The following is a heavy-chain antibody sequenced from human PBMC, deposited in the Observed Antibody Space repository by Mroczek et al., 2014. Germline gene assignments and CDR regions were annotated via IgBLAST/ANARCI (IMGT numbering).Heavy chain of an antibody. J-gene: IGHJ4*02. CDR3: AKDQPGDSYGYFDY. CDR2: ISYDGSNK. V-gene: IGHV3-30*18. D-gene: IGHD5-18*01. Sequence: QVQLVQSGGGVVQPGRSLRLSCAASGFTFSSYGMHWVRQAPGKGLEWVAVISYDGSNKYYADSVKGRFTISRDNSKNTLYLQMNSLRAEDTAVYYYAKDQPGDSYGYFDYWGQGTWSPSPQ. CDR1: GFTFSSYG.